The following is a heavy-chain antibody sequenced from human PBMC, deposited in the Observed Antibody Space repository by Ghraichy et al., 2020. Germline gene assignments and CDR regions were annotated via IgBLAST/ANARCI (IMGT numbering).Heavy chain of an antibody. CDR1: GFTFSNYA. CDR2: ISSGGERT. J-gene: IGHJ6*02. CDR3: ATLRGFSSGGHHYYYGMDV. D-gene: IGHD5-18*01. V-gene: IGHV3-23*01. Sequence: GGSLRLSCAASGFTFSNYAMSWVRQAPGKGPEWVSGISSGGERTYSADSVKGRFTISRDNSQNTLFLQMNSLRAEDTAVYFCATLRGFSSGGHHYYYGMDVWGLGTTVTVSS.